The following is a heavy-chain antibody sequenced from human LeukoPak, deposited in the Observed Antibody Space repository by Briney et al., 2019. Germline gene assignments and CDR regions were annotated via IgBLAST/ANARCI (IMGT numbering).Heavy chain of an antibody. CDR3: ATNTPMGHYFDN. Sequence: GGSLRLSCAASGFTFSSNEMNWVRQAPGKGLQWISYISGSGTTIYYADSVKGRFTISRDNAKNSLYLQMNSLRAEDTAIYYCATNTPMGHYFDNWGQGTLVSASS. J-gene: IGHJ4*02. D-gene: IGHD5-18*01. CDR2: ISGSGTTI. V-gene: IGHV3-48*03. CDR1: GFTFSSNE.